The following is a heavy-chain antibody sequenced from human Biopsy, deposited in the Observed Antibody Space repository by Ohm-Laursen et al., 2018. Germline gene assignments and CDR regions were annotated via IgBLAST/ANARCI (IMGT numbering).Heavy chain of an antibody. CDR1: GASVKTSGYF. D-gene: IGHD3-9*01. V-gene: IGHV4-31*03. J-gene: IGHJ2*01. Sequence: TLSLTCSVSGASVKTSGYFWAWIRQRQRKGLEWIGYISYYERTHYNPSLMRRLAISFDTSNNRISLQLRSVSVADTAVYYCVREPKTGTAEAWYFDLWGRGSPVTVPS. CDR2: ISYYERT. CDR3: VREPKTGTAEAWYFDL.